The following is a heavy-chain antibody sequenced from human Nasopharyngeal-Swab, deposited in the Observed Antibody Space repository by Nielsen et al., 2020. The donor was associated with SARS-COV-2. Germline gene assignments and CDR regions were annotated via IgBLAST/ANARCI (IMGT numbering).Heavy chain of an antibody. CDR2: IDPSDSYT. CDR1: GYSFTSYW. Sequence: ETLSLTCKGSGYSFTSYWISWVRQMPGKGLEWMGRIDPSDSYTNYSPSFQGHVTISADKSISTAYLQWSSLKASDTAMYYCAASRGPGSYYYGSGDQSMDVWGQGTTVTVSS. CDR3: AASRGPGSYYYGSGDQSMDV. J-gene: IGHJ6*02. D-gene: IGHD3-10*01. V-gene: IGHV5-10-1*01.